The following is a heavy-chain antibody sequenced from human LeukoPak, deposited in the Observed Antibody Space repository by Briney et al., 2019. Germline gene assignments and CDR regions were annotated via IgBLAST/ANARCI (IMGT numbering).Heavy chain of an antibody. Sequence: GSLRLSCAASGFTFSSYALHWVRQASGKGLEWVAVISYDGSNKYYADSVKGRFTISRDNSKNTLYLQMNSLRAEDTAVYYCARDVDPNYDFWSGYHSYIDYWGQGTLVTVSS. CDR2: ISYDGSNK. J-gene: IGHJ4*02. CDR3: ARDVDPNYDFWSGYHSYIDY. V-gene: IGHV3-30-3*01. CDR1: GFTFSSYA. D-gene: IGHD3-3*01.